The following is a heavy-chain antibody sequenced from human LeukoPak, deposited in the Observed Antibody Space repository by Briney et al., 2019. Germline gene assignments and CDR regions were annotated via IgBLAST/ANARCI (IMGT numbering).Heavy chain of an antibody. CDR3: ARDREGLAYFDY. V-gene: IGHV1-69*01. CDR2: IIPIFGTA. Sequence: GSSVKVSCKASGGTFSSYAISWVRQAPGQGLGWMGGIIPIFGTANYAQKFQGRVTITADESTSTAYMELSSLRSEDTAVYYCARDREGLAYFDYWGQGTLVTVSS. D-gene: IGHD3/OR15-3a*01. CDR1: GGTFSSYA. J-gene: IGHJ4*02.